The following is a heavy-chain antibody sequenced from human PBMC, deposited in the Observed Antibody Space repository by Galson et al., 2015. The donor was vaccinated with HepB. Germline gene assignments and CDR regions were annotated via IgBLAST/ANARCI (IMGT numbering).Heavy chain of an antibody. CDR2: IDPYKGKT. CDR3: VRALELPDKNFSFYFAMDA. V-gene: IGHV1-3*01. J-gene: IGHJ6*02. D-gene: IGHD1-7*01. CDR1: GYTFTNHA. Sequence: VKVSCKASGYTFTNHAMLWVRQAPGQSLEWMGWIDPYKGKTTYSQKFQGRVTITRDTSATTAHMELRNLRSEDTAVYYCVRALELPDKNFSFYFAMDAWGQGTMVTVSS.